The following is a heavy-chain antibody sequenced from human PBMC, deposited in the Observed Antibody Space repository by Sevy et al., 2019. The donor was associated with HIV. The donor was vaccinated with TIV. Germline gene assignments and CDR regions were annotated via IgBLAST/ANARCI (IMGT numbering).Heavy chain of an antibody. CDR2: ISGSGGST. CDR3: AKGDSTFYGMDV. D-gene: IGHD6-13*01. Sequence: GGSLRLSCAASGFTFSTYTMNWVRLAPGKGLEWVSAISGSGGSTDYADSVKGRFTISRDKSKNTLYLQMNNLRAEDTAVYFCAKGDSTFYGMDVWGQGTTVTVSS. V-gene: IGHV3-23*01. J-gene: IGHJ6*02. CDR1: GFTFSTYT.